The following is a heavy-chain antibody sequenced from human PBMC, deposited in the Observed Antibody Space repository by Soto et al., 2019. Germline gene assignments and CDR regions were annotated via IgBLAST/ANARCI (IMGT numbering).Heavy chain of an antibody. CDR1: GYTITSYG. D-gene: IGHD4-17*01. CDR3: ASLARSYGGPTIYYYYMDV. Sequence: VEASSKAPGYTITSYGIWWLRQSNEKGLDWMGWISAYNANTNYAQKLKGRVTMTTDTSTSTAYMELRSLRSDDTAVYYCASLARSYGGPTIYYYYMDVWGKGPTVTVS. V-gene: IGHV1-18*01. CDR2: ISAYNANT. J-gene: IGHJ6*03.